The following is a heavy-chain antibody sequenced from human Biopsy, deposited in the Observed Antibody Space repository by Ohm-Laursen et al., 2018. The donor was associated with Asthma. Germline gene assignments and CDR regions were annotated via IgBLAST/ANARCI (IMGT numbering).Heavy chain of an antibody. V-gene: IGHV4-30-4*01. CDR3: ARVVSYGDIYFGIDV. J-gene: IGHJ6*02. CDR1: GGYTGSSDHH. Sequence: SQTLSLTCRVSGGYTGSSDHHWAWIRQAPGKGLEWIGFVFWSGSTHYSRSLERRVSISIDMATNEFSMKLWSVTPADMAVYFCARVVSYGDIYFGIDVWGPGNTVVVS. CDR2: VFWSGST. D-gene: IGHD4-17*01.